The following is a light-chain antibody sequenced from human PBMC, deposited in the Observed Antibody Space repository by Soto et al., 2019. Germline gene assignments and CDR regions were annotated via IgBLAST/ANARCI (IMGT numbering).Light chain of an antibody. Sequence: DIPMTQSPSSLSASVGDRVTITCRASQGISNYLAWYQQKPGKVPKLLIYAASTLQSGVPSRFSGSGSGTDFTLTISSLQPEDVATYYCQEYNSAPPLTFGGGTEVEIK. CDR3: QEYNSAPPLT. CDR2: AAS. CDR1: QGISNY. J-gene: IGKJ4*01. V-gene: IGKV1-27*01.